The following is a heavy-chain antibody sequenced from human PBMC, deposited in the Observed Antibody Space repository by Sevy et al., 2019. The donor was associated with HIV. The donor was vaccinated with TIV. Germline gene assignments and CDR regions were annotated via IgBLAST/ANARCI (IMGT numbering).Heavy chain of an antibody. CDR2: TYYRSKWYN. CDR1: GDSVSSNSAA. D-gene: IGHD3-10*01. Sequence: SQTVSLTCVISGDSVSSNSAAWSWIRQSPSRGLEWLGRTYYRSKWYNDYAVPVKSRLTINPDTSKNQFSLQLNSVTPEDSAVYYCARALGSGEYDYWGQGTLVTVSS. V-gene: IGHV6-1*01. J-gene: IGHJ4*02. CDR3: ARALGSGEYDY.